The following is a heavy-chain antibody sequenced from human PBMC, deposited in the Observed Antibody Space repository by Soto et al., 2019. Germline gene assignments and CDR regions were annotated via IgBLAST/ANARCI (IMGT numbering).Heavy chain of an antibody. D-gene: IGHD1-1*01. V-gene: IGHV4-34*01. CDR2: MSHSGGT. CDR3: ARVERGTATTVVDAFDI. J-gene: IGHJ3*02. CDR1: GGFVSSGSYY. Sequence: QGQLQQWGAGLLKPSETLSLPCAVYGGFVSSGSYYWSWIRQPPGKGLEWIGEMSHSGGTHFNPSLKSRVTISEDTSKNQFSLKMSSVTAADTALYYCARVERGTATTVVDAFDIWGPGTMITVSS.